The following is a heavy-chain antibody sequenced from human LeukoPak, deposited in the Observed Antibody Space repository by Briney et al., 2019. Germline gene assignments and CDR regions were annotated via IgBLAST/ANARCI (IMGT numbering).Heavy chain of an antibody. CDR1: GFTFSSYA. V-gene: IGHV3-30-3*01. CDR2: ISYDGSNK. D-gene: IGHD2-15*01. J-gene: IGHJ3*02. Sequence: PGGSLRLSCAASGFTFSSYAMHWVRQAPGTGLEWVAVISYDGSNKYYEDSVKGRFTISRDNSKNTLYLQMNSLRAEDTAVYYCARDACSGGSCYSGHAFDIWGQGTMVTVSS. CDR3: ARDACSGGSCYSGHAFDI.